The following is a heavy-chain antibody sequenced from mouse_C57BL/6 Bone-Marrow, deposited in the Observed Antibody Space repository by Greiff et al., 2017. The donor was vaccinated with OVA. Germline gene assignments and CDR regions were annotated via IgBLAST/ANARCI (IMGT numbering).Heavy chain of an antibody. CDR2: ISSGSSTI. CDR1: GFTFSDYG. V-gene: IGHV5-17*01. Sequence: DVHLVESGGGLVKPGGTLKLSCAASGFTFSDYGMHWVRQAPEKGLEWVAYISSGSSTIYYADTVKGRFTISRDNAKNTLFLQMTSLRSEDTAMYYCARLGYDYDVTWFAYWGQGTLVTVSA. J-gene: IGHJ3*01. CDR3: ARLGYDYDVTWFAY. D-gene: IGHD2-4*01.